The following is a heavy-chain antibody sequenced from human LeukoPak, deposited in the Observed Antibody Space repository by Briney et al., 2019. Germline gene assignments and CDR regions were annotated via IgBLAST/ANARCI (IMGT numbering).Heavy chain of an antibody. J-gene: IGHJ5*02. D-gene: IGHD2-15*01. Sequence: VASVKVSCKASGGTFSSYAISWVRQAPGQGLEWMGGIIPIFGTANYAQKFQGRVTITTDESTSIAYMGLSSPRSEDTAVYYCARAEGYRNWFDPWGQGTLVTVSS. V-gene: IGHV1-69*05. CDR2: IIPIFGTA. CDR3: ARAEGYRNWFDP. CDR1: GGTFSSYA.